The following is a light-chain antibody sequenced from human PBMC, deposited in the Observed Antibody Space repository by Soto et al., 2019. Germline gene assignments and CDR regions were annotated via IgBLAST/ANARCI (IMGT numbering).Light chain of an antibody. CDR1: SGSIASNY. CDR3: QSYDSSINWV. V-gene: IGLV6-57*03. Sequence: NFMLTQPHSGSESPGKTVTISCTRSSGSIASNYVQWYQQRPGSAPTTVIYEDNQRPSGVPDRFSGSIDSSSNSASLTISGLKTEDEADYYCQSYDSSINWVFGGGTKLTVL. CDR2: EDN. J-gene: IGLJ3*02.